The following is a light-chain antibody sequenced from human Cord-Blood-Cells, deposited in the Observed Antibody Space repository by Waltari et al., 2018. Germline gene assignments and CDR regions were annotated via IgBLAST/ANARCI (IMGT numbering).Light chain of an antibody. J-gene: IGKJ2*01. CDR2: GAF. Sequence: EIVMTQSPATLSVSPGERATLSCSASQSVSSNLAWYQHKTGQAPRLLIYGAFTRATGIPARFSGSGSGTEFTLTISSLQSEDFAVYYCQQYNNWPYTFGQGTKLEIK. V-gene: IGKV3-15*01. CDR3: QQYNNWPYT. CDR1: QSVSSN.